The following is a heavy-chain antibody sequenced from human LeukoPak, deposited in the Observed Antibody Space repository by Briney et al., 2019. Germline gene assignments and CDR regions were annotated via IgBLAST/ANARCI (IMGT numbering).Heavy chain of an antibody. CDR3: ARLPNSGADLTWFDP. CDR2: IYPYDSDT. J-gene: IGHJ5*02. D-gene: IGHD3-10*01. CDR1: GYSFTSYW. Sequence: GESLKISCKGSGYSFTSYWIAWVRQMPGKGLEWMGIIYPYDSDTRYSPSFQGQVTISVDKSINTAYLQWSSLKASDTAVYYCARLPNSGADLTWFDPWGQGTLVTVSS. V-gene: IGHV5-51*01.